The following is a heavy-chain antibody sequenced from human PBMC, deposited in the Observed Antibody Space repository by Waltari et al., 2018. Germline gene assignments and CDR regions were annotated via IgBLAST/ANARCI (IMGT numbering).Heavy chain of an antibody. D-gene: IGHD2-2*02. J-gene: IGHJ6*02. CDR1: GYTLTELS. V-gene: IGHV1-24*01. CDR3: ATADIVVVPAAIPLLRNYYGMDV. CDR2: FDPEDGET. Sequence: QVQLVQSGAEVKKPGASVKVSCKVSGYTLTELSMHWVRQPPGHGLEWMGGFDPEDGETIYAQKFQGRVTMTEDTSTDTAYMELSSLRSEDTAVYYCATADIVVVPAAIPLLRNYYGMDVWGQGTTVTVSS.